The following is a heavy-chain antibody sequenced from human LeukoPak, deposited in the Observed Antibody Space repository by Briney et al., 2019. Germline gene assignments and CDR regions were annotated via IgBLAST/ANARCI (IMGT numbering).Heavy chain of an antibody. V-gene: IGHV4-59*01. D-gene: IGHD6-19*01. CDR1: GGSISTYY. J-gene: IGHJ4*02. CDR2: ILLNGTT. CDR3: ARQAVAGDVDY. Sequence: SETLSLTCTVSGGSISTYYWSWIRQPPGKGLEWIGYILLNGTTDYSASLKSRVTISLDTSKKQFSLKLSSVTAADTAVYYCARQAVAGDVDYWGQGTLVTVSS.